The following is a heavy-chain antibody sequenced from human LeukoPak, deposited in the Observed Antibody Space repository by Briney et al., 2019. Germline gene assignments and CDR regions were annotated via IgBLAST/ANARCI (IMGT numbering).Heavy chain of an antibody. CDR2: IYYSGST. CDR3: ARVYSYGYIDY. V-gene: IGHV4-59*01. CDR1: GGSISSYY. J-gene: IGHJ4*02. D-gene: IGHD5-18*01. Sequence: SETLSLTCTVSGGSISSYYWSWIRQPPGEGLEWIGYIYYSGSTNYNPSLKSRVTISVDTSKNQFSLKLSSVTAADTAVYYCARVYSYGYIDYWGQGTLVTVSS.